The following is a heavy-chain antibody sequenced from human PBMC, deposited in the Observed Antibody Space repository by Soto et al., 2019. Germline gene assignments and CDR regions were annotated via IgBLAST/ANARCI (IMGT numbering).Heavy chain of an antibody. V-gene: IGHV3-48*02. D-gene: IGHD4-17*01. Sequence: GGSLRLSCAASGFTFSSYSMNWVRQAPGKGLEWVSYISSSSSTIYYADSVKGRFTISRDNAKNSLYLQMNSLRDEDTAVYYCARDLTTVTTIYYGMDVWGQGTTVTVS. CDR2: ISSSSSTI. J-gene: IGHJ6*02. CDR3: ARDLTTVTTIYYGMDV. CDR1: GFTFSSYS.